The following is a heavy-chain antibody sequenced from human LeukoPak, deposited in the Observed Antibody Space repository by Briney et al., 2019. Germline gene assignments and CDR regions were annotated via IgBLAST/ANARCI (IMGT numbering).Heavy chain of an antibody. J-gene: IGHJ4*02. D-gene: IGHD3-10*01. CDR3: AKAATFYYGSDL. CDR2: ISGSDGNT. Sequence: GGSLRLSCAASGFTLRSYAMNWVRQAPGEGLEWVSAISGSDGNTYYADSVKGRFTISRDDSKNTLYLQMNRLRAEDTALYYCAKAATFYYGSDLWGQGILVAVSS. V-gene: IGHV3-23*01. CDR1: GFTLRSYA.